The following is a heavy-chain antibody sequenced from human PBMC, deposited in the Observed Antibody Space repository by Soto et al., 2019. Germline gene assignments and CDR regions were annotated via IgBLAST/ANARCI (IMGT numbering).Heavy chain of an antibody. CDR3: ARTGYRTLVREPMVAFDI. CDR1: GGTFSSYA. D-gene: IGHD3-10*01. CDR2: IIPIFGTA. V-gene: IGHV1-69*13. J-gene: IGHJ3*02. Sequence: ASVKVSCKASGGTFSSYAISWVRQAPGQGLEWMGGIIPIFGTANYAQKFQGRVTITADESTSTAYMELSSLRSEDTAVYYCARTGYRTLVREPMVAFDIWGQGKMVTVSS.